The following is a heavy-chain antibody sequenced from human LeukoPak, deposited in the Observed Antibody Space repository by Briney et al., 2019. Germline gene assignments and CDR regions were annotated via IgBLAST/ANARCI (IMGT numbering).Heavy chain of an antibody. CDR2: IYESGST. D-gene: IGHD3-22*01. Sequence: SETLSLTCTVSDYSIRNGYFWGWIRQPPGKGLEWIGSIYESGSTHYNPSLKSRVTIPVDTSKNQFSLRLNSVTAADTAVYYCARDGPSDSGAFDVWGPGTLVTVSS. J-gene: IGHJ3*01. CDR1: DYSIRNGYF. CDR3: ARDGPSDSGAFDV. V-gene: IGHV4-38-2*02.